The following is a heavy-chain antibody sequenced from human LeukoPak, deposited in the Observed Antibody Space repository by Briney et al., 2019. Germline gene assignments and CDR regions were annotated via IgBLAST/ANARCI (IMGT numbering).Heavy chain of an antibody. V-gene: IGHV4-39*01. CDR3: ARNTYSSSWSYFDY. J-gene: IGHJ4*02. D-gene: IGHD6-13*01. Sequence: SETLSLTCSVSGGSISSSSYYWGWIRQPPGKGLEWIGSIYYSGSTYYSPSLRSRVTISVDTSKNQSSLKLSSVTAADTAVYYCARNTYSSSWSYFDYWGQGTLVTVSS. CDR2: IYYSGST. CDR1: GGSISSSSYY.